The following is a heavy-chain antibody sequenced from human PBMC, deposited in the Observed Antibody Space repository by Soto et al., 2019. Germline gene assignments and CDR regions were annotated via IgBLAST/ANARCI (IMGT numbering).Heavy chain of an antibody. J-gene: IGHJ4*02. CDR1: GFTFSSYA. V-gene: IGHV3-23*01. Sequence: EVQLLESGGGLVQPGGSLRLSCAASGFTFSSYAMSWVRQAPGKGLEWVSAISGSGGSTYYADSVKGRVTISRDNSKNTLYLQMNSLRAEDTAVYYCANALRLFLWYYWGQGTLVTVSS. D-gene: IGHD5-12*01. CDR2: ISGSGGST. CDR3: ANALRLFLWYY.